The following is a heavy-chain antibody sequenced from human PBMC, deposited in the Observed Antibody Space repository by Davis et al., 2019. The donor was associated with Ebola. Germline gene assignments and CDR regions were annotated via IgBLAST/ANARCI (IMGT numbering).Heavy chain of an antibody. J-gene: IGHJ4*02. CDR1: GFTFSHFG. Sequence: PGGSLRLSCAASGFTFSHFGMHWVRQAPGKGLEWVAVVSFDGSVTHYGDSLRGRFAVSRDNFRNTVSLQMSSLRNEDTGVYYCAKGRTGDPIYWGQGTLVTVSS. V-gene: IGHV3-30*18. CDR2: VSFDGSVT. D-gene: IGHD1-14*01. CDR3: AKGRTGDPIY.